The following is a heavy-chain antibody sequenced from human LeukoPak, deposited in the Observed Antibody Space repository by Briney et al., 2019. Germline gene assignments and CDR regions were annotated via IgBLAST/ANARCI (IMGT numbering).Heavy chain of an antibody. V-gene: IGHV3-33*08. D-gene: IGHD1-26*01. J-gene: IGHJ4*02. Sequence: PGGALRLSCAASGFTFNSYAMTWVRQAPGKGLEWVAVIFYDGSNKYYTDSVKGRFTISRDNSKNTLYLQMNSLRVEDTAVYYCARDRSGSWDFDYWGQGTLVTVSS. CDR2: IFYDGSNK. CDR3: ARDRSGSWDFDY. CDR1: GFTFNSYA.